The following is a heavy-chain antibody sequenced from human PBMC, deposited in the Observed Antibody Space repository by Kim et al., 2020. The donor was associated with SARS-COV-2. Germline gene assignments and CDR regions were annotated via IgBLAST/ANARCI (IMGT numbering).Heavy chain of an antibody. D-gene: IGHD1-26*01. J-gene: IGHJ4*02. CDR1: GGSISSSSYY. V-gene: IGHV4-39*01. CDR2: IYYSGST. CDR3: ARQLGRNYFDY. Sequence: SETLSLTCTVSGGSISSSSYYWGWIRQPPGKGLEWIGSIYYSGSTYYNPSLKSRVTISVDTSKNQFSLKLSSVTAADTAVYYCARQLGRNYFDYWGQGTLVTVSS.